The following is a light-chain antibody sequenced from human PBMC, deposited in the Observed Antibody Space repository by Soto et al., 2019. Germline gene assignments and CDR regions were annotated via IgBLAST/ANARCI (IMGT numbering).Light chain of an antibody. CDR3: AVWDDSLSGRL. CDR2: RNN. CDR1: SSNIGSAF. Sequence: QSVLTQPPSASGTPGQRVTISCSGSSSNIGSAFVYWYQHLPGTAPRLLIYRNNQRPSGVPDRFSGSKSGTSASLAISGRRSVDEADYYCAVWDDSLSGRLFGGGTKLTVL. V-gene: IGLV1-47*01. J-gene: IGLJ2*01.